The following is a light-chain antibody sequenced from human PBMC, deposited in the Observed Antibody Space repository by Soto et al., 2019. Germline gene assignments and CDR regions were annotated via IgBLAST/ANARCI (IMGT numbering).Light chain of an antibody. J-gene: IGLJ2*01. CDR1: SSDVGKYNL. Sequence: QSVLTQPASVSGSPGQSITISCTGSSSDVGKYNLVSWYQWHPGKAPKLMIYEDSQRPSGVSNRFSGSKSGNTASPTISGLQAEDEADYYCCSYAGSDIFVVFGGGTQLTVL. CDR2: EDS. V-gene: IGLV2-23*02. CDR3: CSYAGSDIFVV.